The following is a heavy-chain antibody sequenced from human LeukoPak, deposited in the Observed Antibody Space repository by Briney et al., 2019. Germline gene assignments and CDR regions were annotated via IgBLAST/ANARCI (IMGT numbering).Heavy chain of an antibody. CDR3: AIPYYVWGSYRYTDFFDC. D-gene: IGHD3-16*02. Sequence: ASVKVSCKAFGYTFTSYDINWVRQATGQGLEWMGWMNPNSGNTGYAQKFQGRVTMTRNTSISTAYMELSSLRSEDTAVYYCAIPYYVWGSYRYTDFFDCWGQGTLVTVSS. CDR1: GYTFTSYD. V-gene: IGHV1-8*01. J-gene: IGHJ4*02. CDR2: MNPNSGNT.